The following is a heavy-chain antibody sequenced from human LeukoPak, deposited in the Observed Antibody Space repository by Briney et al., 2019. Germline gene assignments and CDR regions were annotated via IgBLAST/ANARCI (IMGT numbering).Heavy chain of an antibody. V-gene: IGHV3-23*01. CDR1: GFTFNTYA. CDR3: ARGGAFDI. CDR2: IGGNVQNT. J-gene: IGHJ3*02. Sequence: NPGGSLRLSCAASGFTFNTYAMSWVRQAPGKGLEWVSVIGGNVQNTFYADSVKGWFTISRDNSRNTLYMQMNSLRVEDTAVYYCARGGAFDIWGQGTMVTVSS.